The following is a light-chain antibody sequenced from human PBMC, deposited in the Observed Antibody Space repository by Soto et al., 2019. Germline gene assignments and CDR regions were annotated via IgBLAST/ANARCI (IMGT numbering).Light chain of an antibody. V-gene: IGKV2-30*01. CDR2: RVS. CDR3: MQGTHFPPWT. J-gene: IGKJ1*01. Sequence: DVVMTQSPLSLSVTLGQPASISCRSSQSLVYSDGNTYLHWFRQRPAQPPRRLIHRVSNRDSGVPDRFSGSGSGTDFTLKISRVEAEDVGVYYCMQGTHFPPWTFGQGTKVEI. CDR1: QSLVYSDGNTY.